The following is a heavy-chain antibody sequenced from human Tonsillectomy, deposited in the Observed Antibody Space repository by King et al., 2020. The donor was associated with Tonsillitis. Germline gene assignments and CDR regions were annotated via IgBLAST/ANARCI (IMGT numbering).Heavy chain of an antibody. CDR2: IRSKVYGGTT. Sequence: VQLVESGGGLVQPGRSLRLSCTTSEFTFGDYAMSWFRQAPGKGLEWVGFIRSKVYGGTTEHAASVKGRFTISRDDSKSIAYLQMNSLKTDDTAVYYCARDPDQYSSGWYAFDPWGQGTLVTVSS. CDR1: EFTFGDYA. J-gene: IGHJ5*02. D-gene: IGHD6-19*01. V-gene: IGHV3-49*03. CDR3: ARDPDQYSSGWYAFDP.